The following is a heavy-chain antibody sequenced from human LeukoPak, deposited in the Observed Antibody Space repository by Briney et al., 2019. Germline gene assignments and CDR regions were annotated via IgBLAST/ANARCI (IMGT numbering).Heavy chain of an antibody. CDR2: VNPRSGNA. D-gene: IGHD2-8*01. CDR1: GYTFINYN. V-gene: IGHV1-8*03. J-gene: IGHJ4*02. Sequence: ASVKVSCKASGYTFINYNINWVRQATGQGLEWMGWVNPRSGNAGYLQKFQGRLTITRDTSIDTAYMDLSSLSSEDTVVYYCARGVPLGYCTYGVCYPPYYFDYWGQGTLVTASS. CDR3: ARGVPLGYCTYGVCYPPYYFDY.